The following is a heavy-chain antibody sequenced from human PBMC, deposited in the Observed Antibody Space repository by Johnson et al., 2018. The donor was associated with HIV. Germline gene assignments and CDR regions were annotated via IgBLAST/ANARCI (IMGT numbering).Heavy chain of an antibody. D-gene: IGHD2-2*01. CDR3: ATDIVVVLALGGDAFDI. V-gene: IGHV3-7*01. Sequence: VQLVESGGGLVQPGGSLRLSYAASGFIVSNSYMSWVRQAPGRGLEWVANIKQDGSEKYYVDSVKGRFTISRDNAKNSLYLQMSSLRAEDTAVYYCATDIVVVLALGGDAFDIWGQGTMVIVSS. CDR2: IKQDGSEK. CDR1: GFIVSNSY. J-gene: IGHJ3*02.